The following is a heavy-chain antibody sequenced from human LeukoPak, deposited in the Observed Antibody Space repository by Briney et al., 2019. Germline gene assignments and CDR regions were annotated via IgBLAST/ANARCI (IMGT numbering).Heavy chain of an antibody. V-gene: IGHV3-23*01. D-gene: IGHD3-10*01. CDR3: AKSPQALWPFDY. Sequence: PGGSLRLSCATSQFNFNKFGMTWVRQAPGKGLEWVSSISGNGASTQYADSVQGRFAISRDNSKNTLYLQMNSLRAEDTAVYYCAKSPQALWPFDYWGQGTLVTVSS. CDR1: QFNFNKFG. J-gene: IGHJ4*02. CDR2: ISGNGAST.